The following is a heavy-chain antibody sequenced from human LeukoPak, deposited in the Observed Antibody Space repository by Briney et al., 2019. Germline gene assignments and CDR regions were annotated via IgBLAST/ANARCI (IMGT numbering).Heavy chain of an antibody. Sequence: ASVKVSCKASGYTFTGYYMHWVRQAPGQGLEWMGWINPNSGGTNYAQKFQGRVTMTRDTSISTAYMELSRLRSGDTAVYYCARGVLEWLFSYFDYWGQGTLVTVSS. CDR3: ARGVLEWLFSYFDY. J-gene: IGHJ4*02. V-gene: IGHV1-2*02. CDR1: GYTFTGYY. CDR2: INPNSGGT. D-gene: IGHD3-3*01.